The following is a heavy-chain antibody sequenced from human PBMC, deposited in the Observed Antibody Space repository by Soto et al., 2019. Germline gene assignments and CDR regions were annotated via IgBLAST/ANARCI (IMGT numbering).Heavy chain of an antibody. V-gene: IGHV5-51*01. D-gene: IGHD2-15*01. CDR3: VRKMHTVTSGGPYYGVDA. CDR2: IYPFNSDT. Sequence: GESLKISCKGSGYTFTTYWIFWVRQMPVKGLEFMGIIYPFNSDTRYSPSFQGQVTISFYISINTSYLQLISLKASYTAMYYCVRKMHTVTSGGPYYGVDAWGQGTTVTVSS. CDR1: GYTFTTYW. J-gene: IGHJ6*02.